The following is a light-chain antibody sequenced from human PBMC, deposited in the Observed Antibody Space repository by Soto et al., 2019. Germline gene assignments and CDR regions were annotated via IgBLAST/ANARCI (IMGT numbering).Light chain of an antibody. CDR1: SSDVGSYNR. CDR2: EVS. CDR3: ISYTITGTPWM. V-gene: IGLV2-18*02. Sequence: QSALTQPPSVSGSPGQSVTISCTGTSSDVGSYNRVSWYQQPPGTAPKLIIYEVSNRPSGVPDRFSGSKSGNTASLTISGLQADDEADYYCISYTITGTPWMFGGGTKVTVL. J-gene: IGLJ3*02.